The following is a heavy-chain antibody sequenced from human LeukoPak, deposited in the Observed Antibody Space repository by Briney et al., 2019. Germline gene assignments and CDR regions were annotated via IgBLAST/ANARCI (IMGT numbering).Heavy chain of an antibody. D-gene: IGHD4-23*01. CDR1: GFNFRAYW. Sequence: GGSLRLSCTTSGFNFRAYWMGWVRQAPGKGLEWVAVISYDGSNKYYADSVKGRFTISRDNSKNTLYLQMNSLRAEDTAVYYCARGSFGGSFDYWGQGTLVTVSS. CDR2: ISYDGSNK. V-gene: IGHV3-30*19. J-gene: IGHJ4*02. CDR3: ARGSFGGSFDY.